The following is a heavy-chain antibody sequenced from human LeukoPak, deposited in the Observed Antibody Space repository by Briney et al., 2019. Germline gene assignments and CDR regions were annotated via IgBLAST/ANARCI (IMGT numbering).Heavy chain of an antibody. D-gene: IGHD6-19*01. CDR2: ISGSGGST. CDR1: GFTFSSYA. Sequence: GGSLRLSCAASGFTFSSYAMSGVRQAPGKGLEWVSAISGSGGSTYYADPVKGRFTISRDNSKNTLYLQMNSLRAEDTAVYYCAKVPGIAVAYFDYWGQGTLVTVSS. CDR3: AKVPGIAVAYFDY. V-gene: IGHV3-23*01. J-gene: IGHJ4*02.